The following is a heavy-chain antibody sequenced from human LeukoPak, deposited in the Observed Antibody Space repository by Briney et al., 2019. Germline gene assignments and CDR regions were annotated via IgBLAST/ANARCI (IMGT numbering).Heavy chain of an antibody. D-gene: IGHD4-17*01. J-gene: IGHJ4*02. CDR3: ARDQAVTNYFDY. V-gene: IGHV3-33*01. Sequence: GGSLRLSCAASGFTFSSYGVHWVRQAPGKALEWVAVIWYDGSNKYYADSVKGRFTISRDNCKNTLYLQMNSLRAEDTAVYYCARDQAVTNYFDYWGQGTLVTVSS. CDR2: IWYDGSNK. CDR1: GFTFSSYG.